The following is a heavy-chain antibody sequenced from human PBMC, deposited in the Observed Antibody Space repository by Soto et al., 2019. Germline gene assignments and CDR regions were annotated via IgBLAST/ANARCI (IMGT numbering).Heavy chain of an antibody. D-gene: IGHD2-15*01. J-gene: IGHJ4*02. CDR3: AKGQKGSCSGGSCYPLDY. CDR1: GFTFSSYV. CDR2: ISGSGGIR. Sequence: EVQLLESGGGLVQPGGSLRLSCAASGFTFSSYVMTLVRQAPGKGLERVSGISGSGGIRYYADSVKGRFTISRDNSKNTLYLQMNSLRAEDTDVYYCAKGQKGSCSGGSCYPLDYWGQGTLVTVSS. V-gene: IGHV3-23*01.